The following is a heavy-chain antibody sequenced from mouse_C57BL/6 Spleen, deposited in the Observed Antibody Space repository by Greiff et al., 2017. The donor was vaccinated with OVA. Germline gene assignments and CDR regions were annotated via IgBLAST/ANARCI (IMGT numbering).Heavy chain of an antibody. CDR3: ARPITTGYFDY. J-gene: IGHJ2*01. V-gene: IGHV1-80*01. CDR1: GYAFSSYW. Sequence: QVQLQQSGAELVKPGASVKISCKASGYAFSSYWMNWVKQRPGKGLEWIGQIYPGDGDTNYNGKFKGKATLTADKSSSTAYMQLSGLTSEDSAVYFCARPITTGYFDYWGQGTTLTVSS. CDR2: IYPGDGDT. D-gene: IGHD1-1*01.